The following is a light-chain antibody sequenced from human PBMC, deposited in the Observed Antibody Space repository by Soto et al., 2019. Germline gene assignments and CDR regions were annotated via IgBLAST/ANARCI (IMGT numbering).Light chain of an antibody. CDR1: QSVNRN. V-gene: IGKV3-15*01. CDR2: AAS. CDR3: QQYYDWPPVT. Sequence: VFTQTSATLSLSPGERATLSVSSSQSVNRNLAWYQQKPGQAPRLLIYAASTRATGIPARFRGSESGTEFNLTISSLQSEDFAVYYCQQYYDWPPVTFGGGTKVDI. J-gene: IGKJ4*01.